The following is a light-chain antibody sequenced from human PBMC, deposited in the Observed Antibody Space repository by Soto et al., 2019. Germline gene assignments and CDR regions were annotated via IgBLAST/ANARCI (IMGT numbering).Light chain of an antibody. CDR2: AAS. Sequence: DIQMTQSPSSLSASVVDRVTITFRASQSISSYLNWYQQKPGKAPKLLIYAASSLQSGVPSRLSGSGSGTDFTLTISSLQPEDFATYYCQQSYSTPPAFGQGTKVDI. J-gene: IGKJ1*01. CDR3: QQSYSTPPA. CDR1: QSISSY. V-gene: IGKV1-39*01.